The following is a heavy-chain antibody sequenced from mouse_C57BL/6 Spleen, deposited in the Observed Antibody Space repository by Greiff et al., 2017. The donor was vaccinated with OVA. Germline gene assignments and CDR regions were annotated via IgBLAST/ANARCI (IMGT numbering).Heavy chain of an antibody. J-gene: IGHJ1*03. CDR1: GYTFTSYW. Sequence: QVQLQQPGAELVKPGASVKLSCKASGYTFTSYWMHWVKQRPGQGLEWIGMIHPNSGSTNYNEKFKSKATLTVDKSSSTAYMQLSSLTSEDSAVYYCAKVATVGCCDVWGTGTPVTVSS. CDR3: AKVATVGCCDV. V-gene: IGHV1-64*01. D-gene: IGHD1-1*01. CDR2: IHPNSGST.